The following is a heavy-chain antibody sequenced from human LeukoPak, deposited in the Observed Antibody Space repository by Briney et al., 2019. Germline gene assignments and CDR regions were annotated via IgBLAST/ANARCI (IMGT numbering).Heavy chain of an antibody. Sequence: SGTLSLTCTVSGVSISSYYWSWIRQPPGKGLEWIGYIYYSGSTNYNPSLKSRVTISVDTSKNQFSLKLSSVTAADTAVYYCARGKMYYDSSLFDPWGQGTLVTVSS. CDR2: IYYSGST. J-gene: IGHJ5*02. CDR1: GVSISSYY. D-gene: IGHD3-22*01. V-gene: IGHV4-59*01. CDR3: ARGKMYYDSSLFDP.